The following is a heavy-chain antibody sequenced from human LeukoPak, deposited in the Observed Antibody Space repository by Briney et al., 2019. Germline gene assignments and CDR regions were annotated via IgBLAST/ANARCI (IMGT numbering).Heavy chain of an antibody. CDR1: GYTFTSYG. CDR3: ARGTLIWSGYYSPFDY. J-gene: IGHJ4*02. Sequence: GASVKVSFKASGYTFTSYGIRWVRQAPGEGLEGMGGISAYNGNTNYAQKLQGRVTMTTDTSMSTAYMELRSLRSDDTAVYYCARGTLIWSGYYSPFDYWGQGTLVIVSS. CDR2: ISAYNGNT. D-gene: IGHD3-3*01. V-gene: IGHV1-18*01.